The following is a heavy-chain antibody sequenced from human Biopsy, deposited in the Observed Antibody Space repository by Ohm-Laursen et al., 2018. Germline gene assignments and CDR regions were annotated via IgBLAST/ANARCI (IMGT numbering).Heavy chain of an antibody. CDR3: ARDLPSSYYYAMDV. J-gene: IGHJ6*02. CDR2: ASYSGYT. CDR1: DDSIRNFY. V-gene: IGHV4-59*12. Sequence: TLSLTCTVSDDSIRNFYWTWIRQPPGQGLEWIGHASYSGYTNHNPSLKSRVSMSVDTSKNQLSLTLRSVTAADTAVYYCARDLPSSYYYAMDVWGQGTTVTVSS.